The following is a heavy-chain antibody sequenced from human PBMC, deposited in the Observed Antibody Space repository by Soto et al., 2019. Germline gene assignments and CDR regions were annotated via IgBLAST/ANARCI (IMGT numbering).Heavy chain of an antibody. CDR1: GFPFSSFA. D-gene: IGHD2-21*01. J-gene: IGHJ5*02. V-gene: IGHV3-33*01. Sequence: QVQLVESGGGVVQPGRSLRLSCTPSGFPFSSFAMHWVRQAPGKGLQWLAVIWFDGSQIYYGDSVKGRFLISRDNSKNSLFLHMSSLRVDDTAIYYCARRSPLAGGGFDIWGQGTQVTVSP. CDR3: ARRSPLAGGGFDI. CDR2: IWFDGSQI.